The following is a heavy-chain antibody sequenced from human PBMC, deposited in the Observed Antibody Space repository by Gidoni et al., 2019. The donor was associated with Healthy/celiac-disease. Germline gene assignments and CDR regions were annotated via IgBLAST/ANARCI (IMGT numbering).Heavy chain of an antibody. CDR3: AREGCSGGSCNNYYYYGMDV. J-gene: IGHJ6*02. V-gene: IGHV1-69*01. Sequence: QVQLVQSGAAVKKPGSSVKVSCKASGVPFRSYAIRWVRQAPGQGLEWMGGIIPIFGKANYEQKFQGRVTITADESTSTAYMELSSLRSEDTAVYYCAREGCSGGSCNNYYYYGMDVWGQGTTVTVSS. CDR1: GVPFRSYA. CDR2: IIPIFGKA. D-gene: IGHD2-15*01.